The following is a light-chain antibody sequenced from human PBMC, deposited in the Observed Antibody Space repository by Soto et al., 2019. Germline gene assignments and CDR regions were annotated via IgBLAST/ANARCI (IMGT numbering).Light chain of an antibody. CDR2: DAS. CDR3: QQRSNWPLGYT. CDR1: QSVSTY. Sequence: EVVWTQSPATLSLSPGERATLSCRASQSVSTYLAWYQQKPGQPPRLLIYDASNRATGIPARFSGSGSGTDFNLTISGLEPEDFAVYYCQQRSNWPLGYTFGQGTKLEIK. V-gene: IGKV3-11*01. J-gene: IGKJ2*01.